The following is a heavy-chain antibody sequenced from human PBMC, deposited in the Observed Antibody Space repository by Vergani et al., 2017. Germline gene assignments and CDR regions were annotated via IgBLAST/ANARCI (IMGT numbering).Heavy chain of an antibody. CDR1: GGSISSGDFY. Sequence: QVQLQASGPGLVKPSQTLSLTCTVSGGSISSGDFYWSWIRQPPGKGLEWIGYIYYIGNTYYNPSLKSRVSISVDTSKNQLSLKLNSVTAADTAVYYCATIGYRRWGYYFDYWGQGILVTVSS. CDR2: IYYIGNT. J-gene: IGHJ4*02. CDR3: ATIGYRRWGYYFDY. V-gene: IGHV4-30-4*08. D-gene: IGHD2-2*02.